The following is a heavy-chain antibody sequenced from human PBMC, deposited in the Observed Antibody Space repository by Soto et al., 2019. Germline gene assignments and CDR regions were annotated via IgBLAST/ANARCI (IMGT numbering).Heavy chain of an antibody. Sequence: GPLRLSCAASVFTFSSNYMSWVRQAPGKGLEWVSVIYSGGSTYYADSVKGRFTISRDNSKNTLYLQMNSLRAEDTAVYYCAKDFRPAMDYWGQGTLVTVSS. CDR1: VFTFSSNY. J-gene: IGHJ4*02. CDR3: AKDFRPAMDY. V-gene: IGHV3-53*01. CDR2: IYSGGST.